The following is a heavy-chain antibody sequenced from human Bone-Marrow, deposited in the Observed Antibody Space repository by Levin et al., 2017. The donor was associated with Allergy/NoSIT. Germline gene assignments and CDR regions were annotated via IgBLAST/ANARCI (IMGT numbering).Heavy chain of an antibody. CDR2: INPRSGIT. CDR3: ARDASLTSRPFYFYGLDV. J-gene: IGHJ6*02. Sequence: EASVKVSCKASGYTFTGYYLHWVRQAPGQGLEWMGWINPRSGITNYEQNFQGRVAMTRDTSISTIYLEVTRVRSDDTAVYFCARDASLTSRPFYFYGLDVWGQGTTVTVSS. V-gene: IGHV1-2*02. D-gene: IGHD1-1*01. CDR1: GYTFTGYY.